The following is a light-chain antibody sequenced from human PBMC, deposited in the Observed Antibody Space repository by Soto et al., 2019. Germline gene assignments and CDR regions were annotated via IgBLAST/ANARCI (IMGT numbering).Light chain of an antibody. J-gene: IGKJ1*01. Sequence: EIVLTQSPGTLSLSPGERATLSFRSSQSVSSGYLAWYQQKPGQAPRLLIYGASNRATGIPDRFSGSGSGTDFTLTISRLEPEDFAVYYCQQYGSSPRTFGQGTKVDIK. CDR1: QSVSSGY. CDR2: GAS. CDR3: QQYGSSPRT. V-gene: IGKV3-20*01.